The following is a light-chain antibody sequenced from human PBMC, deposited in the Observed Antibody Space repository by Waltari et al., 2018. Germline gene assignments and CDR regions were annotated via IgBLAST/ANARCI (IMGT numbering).Light chain of an antibody. CDR2: NTN. Sequence: QTVVTQEPSFSVSPGGTVTLTCGLTSASVSTSYYPSWYQQTPGQAPRTLIYNTNTRSSGVPDRFSGSILGNKAALTITGAQAEDESDYYCVLYMGSASWVFGGGTKLTVL. V-gene: IGLV8-61*01. J-gene: IGLJ3*02. CDR3: VLYMGSASWV. CDR1: SASVSTSYY.